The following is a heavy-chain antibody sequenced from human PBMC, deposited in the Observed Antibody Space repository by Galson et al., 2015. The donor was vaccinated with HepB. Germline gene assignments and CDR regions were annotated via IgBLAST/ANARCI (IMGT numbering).Heavy chain of an antibody. CDR3: ARAPGRDGDYFDY. D-gene: IGHD4-17*01. CDR1: GFTFSSYA. J-gene: IGHJ4*02. Sequence: SLRLSCAASGFTFSSYAMHWVRQAPGKGLEWVAVISYDGSNKYYADSVKGRFTISRDNSKNTLYLQMNSLRAEDTAVYYCARAPGRDGDYFDYWGQGTLVTVSS. CDR2: ISYDGSNK. V-gene: IGHV3-30-3*01.